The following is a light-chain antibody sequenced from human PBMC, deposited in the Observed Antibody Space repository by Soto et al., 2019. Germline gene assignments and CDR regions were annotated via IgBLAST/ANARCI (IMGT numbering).Light chain of an antibody. V-gene: IGKV3-20*01. J-gene: IGKJ4*01. CDR2: GAS. Sequence: IVLTQSPGTLSLSPGERATLSCRASQSVSSSYLAWYQQKPGQAPRLLIYGASSRATGIPDRFSGSGSGTDFTLTIIRLEPEDFAVYYCQQYGSSPLTFGGGTKVDIK. CDR1: QSVSSSY. CDR3: QQYGSSPLT.